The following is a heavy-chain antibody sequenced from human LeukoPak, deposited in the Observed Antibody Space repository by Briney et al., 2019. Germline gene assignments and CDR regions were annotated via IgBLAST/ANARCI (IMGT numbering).Heavy chain of an antibody. Sequence: SETLSLTCTVSGXSISSGGYYWSWIRQHPGKGLEWIGYIYYSGSTYYNPSLKSRVTISVDTSKNQFSLKLSSVTAADTAVYYCARYNSSGYYYGYYYGMDVWGQGTSVTVSS. CDR2: IYYSGST. V-gene: IGHV4-31*03. CDR1: GXSISSGGYY. J-gene: IGHJ6*02. D-gene: IGHD3-22*01. CDR3: ARYNSSGYYYGYYYGMDV.